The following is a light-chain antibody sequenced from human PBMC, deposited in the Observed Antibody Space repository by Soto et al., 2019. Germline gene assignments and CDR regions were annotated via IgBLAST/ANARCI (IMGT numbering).Light chain of an antibody. CDR1: SSDVGGYNY. CDR3: CSYAGSYTYA. J-gene: IGLJ1*01. Sequence: SVLTQPLSVSGSPGQSVTISCTGTSSDVGGYNYVSWYQQHPGKAPKLMIYDVSKRPSGVPDRFSGSKSGNTASLTISGLQAEDEADYYCCSYAGSYTYAFGTGTKVTVL. CDR2: DVS. V-gene: IGLV2-11*01.